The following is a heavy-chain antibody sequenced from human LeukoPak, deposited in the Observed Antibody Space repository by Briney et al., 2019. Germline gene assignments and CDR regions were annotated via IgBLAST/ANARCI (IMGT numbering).Heavy chain of an antibody. V-gene: IGHV4-34*01. CDR2: INHSGST. J-gene: IGHJ4*02. CDR1: GGSFSGYY. Sequence: SETLSLTCAVYGGSFSGYYWSWIRQPPGKGLEWIGEINHSGSTTYNPSLKSRVTVSVDTSKNQFSLKLSSVTAADTAVYYCAVGYYDSGGYHDYWGQGTLVTGSS. D-gene: IGHD3-22*01. CDR3: AVGYYDSGGYHDY.